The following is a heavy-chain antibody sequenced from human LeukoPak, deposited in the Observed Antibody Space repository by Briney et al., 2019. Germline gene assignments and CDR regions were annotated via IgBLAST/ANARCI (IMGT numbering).Heavy chain of an antibody. D-gene: IGHD3-10*01. CDR1: GFTFSSYS. J-gene: IGHJ6*03. V-gene: IGHV3-48*01. CDR2: ISTGSSTI. CDR3: ARDRPIDYYGSGSYYRYYYMDV. Sequence: GGSLRLSCAASGFTFSSYSMNWVRRAPGKGLEWVSHISTGSSTIYYADSVKGRFTISRDNSKNTLYLQMNSLRAEDTAVYYCARDRPIDYYGSGSYYRYYYMDVWGKGTTVTVSS.